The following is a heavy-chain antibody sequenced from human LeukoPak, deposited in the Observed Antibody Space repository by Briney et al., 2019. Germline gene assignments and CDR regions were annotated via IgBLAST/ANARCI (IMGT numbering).Heavy chain of an antibody. CDR3: ARGREVVVAATLPYDY. CDR2: INPNSGGT. J-gene: IGHJ4*02. Sequence: ASVKVSCKASGYTFTGYYMHWVRQAPGQGLEWMGWINPNSGGTNYAQKFQGRVTMTRDMSISTAYMELSRLRSDDTAVYYCARGREVVVAATLPYDYWGQGTLVTVSS. CDR1: GYTFTGYY. D-gene: IGHD2-15*01. V-gene: IGHV1-2*02.